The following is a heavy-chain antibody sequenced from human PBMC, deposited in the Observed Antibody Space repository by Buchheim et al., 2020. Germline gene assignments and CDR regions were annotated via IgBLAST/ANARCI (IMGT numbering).Heavy chain of an antibody. Sequence: QVQLVESGGGVVQPGRSLRLSCAASGFTFSSYGMHWVRQAPGKGLEWVAVISYDGSNKYYADSVKGRFTISRDNSKNTLYLQMNSLRAEDTAVYYCAKGYYGDYIDYWGQGTL. J-gene: IGHJ4*02. V-gene: IGHV3-30*18. D-gene: IGHD4-17*01. CDR3: AKGYYGDYIDY. CDR1: GFTFSSYG. CDR2: ISYDGSNK.